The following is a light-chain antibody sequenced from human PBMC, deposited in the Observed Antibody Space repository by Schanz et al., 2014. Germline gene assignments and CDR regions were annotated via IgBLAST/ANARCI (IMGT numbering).Light chain of an antibody. J-gene: IGLJ3*02. V-gene: IGLV2-23*01. CDR2: EAN. CDR1: SSDIGAYDL. Sequence: QSALTQPASVSGSPGQSITISCSGTSSDIGAYDLVSWYQQYPDKVPKLMIYEANKRPSGVSNRFSGSKSGNTASLTISGLQADDEADYYCSSYSKIRTQVFGGGTKLTVL. CDR3: SSYSKIRTQV.